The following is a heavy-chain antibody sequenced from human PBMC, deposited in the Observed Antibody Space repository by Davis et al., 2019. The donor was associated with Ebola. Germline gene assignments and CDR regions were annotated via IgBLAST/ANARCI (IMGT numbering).Heavy chain of an antibody. J-gene: IGHJ3*01. CDR3: VKDTSSIWFDV. V-gene: IGHV3-23*01. D-gene: IGHD2-2*01. CDR2: LGTSADT. CDR1: GFIFSSYW. Sequence: GESLKISCAASGFIFSSYWMSWVRQAPGKGLEWVSTLGTSADTYYADSVRGRFTISRDNSKNTLYLQMNSLRVEDTAIYYCVKDTSSIWFDVWGQGTTVTVSS.